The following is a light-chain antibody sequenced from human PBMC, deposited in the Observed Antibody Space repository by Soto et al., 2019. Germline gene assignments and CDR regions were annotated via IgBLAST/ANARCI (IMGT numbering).Light chain of an antibody. V-gene: IGLV2-14*01. J-gene: IGLJ2*01. CDR2: EVR. CDR1: SRDMGAYNL. CDR3: STYTSRSTLV. Sequence: QSALTQPASVSGSPGQSITISCSGTSRDMGAYNLVSWYQQPPGKAPKLLIYEVRNRPSGISYRFSGSKSGTTASLTISSLLPEDEADYYCSTYTSRSTLVFGAGTKLTVL.